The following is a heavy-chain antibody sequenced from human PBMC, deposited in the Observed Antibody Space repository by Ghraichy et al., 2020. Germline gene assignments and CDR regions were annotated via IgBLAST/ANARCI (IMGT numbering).Heavy chain of an antibody. CDR1: GFTFSSYA. J-gene: IGHJ4*02. V-gene: IGHV3-23*01. CDR3: AKVVSNVDIVATNTSPDY. CDR2: ISGSGGST. D-gene: IGHD5-12*01. Sequence: GGSLRLSCAASGFTFSSYAMSWVRQAPGKGLEWVSAISGSGGSTYYADSVKGRFTISRDNFKNTLYLQMNSLRAEDTAVYYCAKVVSNVDIVATNTSPDYWGQGTLVTVSS.